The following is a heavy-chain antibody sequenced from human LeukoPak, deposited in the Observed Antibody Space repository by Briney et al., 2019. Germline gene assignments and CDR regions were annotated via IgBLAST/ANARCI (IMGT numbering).Heavy chain of an antibody. V-gene: IGHV4-39*01. Sequence: SETLSLTCTVSGGSISSGSYYRAWIRQPPGKGLEWIGSINYSGSTYYNPSLKSRVTTSVDTSKNQFSLKMSSVTAADTAVYYCARHDWNTLNFDYWGQGTLVTVSS. CDR3: ARHDWNTLNFDY. CDR2: INYSGST. CDR1: GGSISSGSYY. J-gene: IGHJ4*02. D-gene: IGHD1/OR15-1a*01.